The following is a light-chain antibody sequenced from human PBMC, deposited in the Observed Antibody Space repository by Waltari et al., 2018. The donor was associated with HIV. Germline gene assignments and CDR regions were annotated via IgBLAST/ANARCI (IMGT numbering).Light chain of an antibody. Sequence: QSALTQPASVSGSPGQSITLPCSGTSSHLSTYDFVSWYQKHPAKAPKLLIYDVTARPSGVSRRFSGSKSGSTASLTISSIQADDEADYYCSSYTTSNTVVFGPGTKLSVL. J-gene: IGLJ2*01. CDR2: DVT. CDR1: SSHLSTYDF. CDR3: SSYTTSNTVV. V-gene: IGLV2-14*03.